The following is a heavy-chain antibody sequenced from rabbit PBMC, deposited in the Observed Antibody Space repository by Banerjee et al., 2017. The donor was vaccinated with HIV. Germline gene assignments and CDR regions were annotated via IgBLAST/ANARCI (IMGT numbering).Heavy chain of an antibody. CDR2: IYAGSGSA. J-gene: IGHJ6*01. CDR1: GFDFSSNA. D-gene: IGHD6-1*01. V-gene: IGHV1S47*01. CDR3: GRDRDGDAGYGSLAL. Sequence: EESGGDLVKPEGSLTLTCKASGFDFSSNAICWVRQAPGKGLEWIGTIYAGSGSAYYASWVNGRFTISRSTSLNTVDLKMTSLTVADTATYFCGRDRDGDAGYGSLALWGPGTLVTVS.